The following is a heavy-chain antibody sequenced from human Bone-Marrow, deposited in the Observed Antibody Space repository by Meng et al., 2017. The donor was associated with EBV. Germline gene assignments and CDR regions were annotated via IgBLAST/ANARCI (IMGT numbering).Heavy chain of an antibody. CDR3: ARAGGSFTVDP. V-gene: IGHV4-30-4*08. CDR1: GDSINGGGYY. Sequence: HLQGPGPGLVKPSPHLSLTCAATGDSINGGGYYWSWIRQAPGKGLEWIGYIFFRGETYYTSSFRSRTTISLDTSKNQFSLKLTSVTAADTAVYYCARAGGSFTVDPWGQGALVTVSS. CDR2: IFFRGET. J-gene: IGHJ5*02. D-gene: IGHD1-26*01.